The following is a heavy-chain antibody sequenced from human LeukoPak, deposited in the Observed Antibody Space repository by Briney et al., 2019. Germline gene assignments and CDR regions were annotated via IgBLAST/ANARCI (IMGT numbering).Heavy chain of an antibody. CDR3: ARHKTRGAGGFDP. V-gene: IGHV4-34*01. D-gene: IGHD1-26*01. CDR2: INHSGST. CDR1: GGSFSGYY. J-gene: IGHJ5*02. Sequence: PSETLSLTCAVYGGSFSGYYWSWIRQPPGKGLEWIGEINHSGSTNYNPSLKSRVTISVDTSKNQCSLKLSSVTAADTAVYYCARHKTRGAGGFDPWGQGTLVTVSS.